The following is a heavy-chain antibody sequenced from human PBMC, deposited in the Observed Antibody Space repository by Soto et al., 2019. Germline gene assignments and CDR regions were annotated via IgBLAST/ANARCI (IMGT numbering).Heavy chain of an antibody. CDR3: ARDSPYYYYGMDV. CDR2: INPNSGGT. CDR1: GYTFTGYY. Sequence: ASVKVSCKASGYTFTGYYTHWVRQAPGQGLEWIGWINPNSGGTNYAQKFQGWVTMTRDTSISTAYMELSRLRSDDTAVYYCARDSPYYYYGMDVWGQGTTVTVSS. V-gene: IGHV1-2*04. J-gene: IGHJ6*02.